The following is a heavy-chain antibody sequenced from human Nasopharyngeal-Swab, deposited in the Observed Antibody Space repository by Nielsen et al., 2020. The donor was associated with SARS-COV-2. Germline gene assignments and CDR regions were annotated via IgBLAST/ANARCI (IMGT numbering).Heavy chain of an antibody. V-gene: IGHV4-39*01. CDR2: IYYSGST. CDR1: GCPISSISYS. CDR3: ARLGGRFLTYYMDV. Sequence: SETLSPPFTVSGCPISSISYSWGWIRQPPGKGLEWIVSIYYSGSTYYNPSLESPVTISVHTSKNQFYLKLSSVTAADTAVYYCARLGGRFLTYYMDVWGKGTTVTVSS. D-gene: IGHD1-26*01. J-gene: IGHJ6*03.